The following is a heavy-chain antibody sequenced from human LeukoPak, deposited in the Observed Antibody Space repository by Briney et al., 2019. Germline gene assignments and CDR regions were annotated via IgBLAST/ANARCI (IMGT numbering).Heavy chain of an antibody. D-gene: IGHD6-19*01. CDR3: ARKGNSGSLNYYYYYYMDV. Sequence: SETLSLTCAVYGGSFSGYYWSWIRQPPGKGLEWIGEINHSGSTNYNPSLKSRVTISVDTSKNQFSLKLSSVTAADTAVYYCARKGNSGSLNYYYYYYMDVWGKGTTVTVSS. V-gene: IGHV4-34*01. CDR2: INHSGST. J-gene: IGHJ6*03. CDR1: GGSFSGYY.